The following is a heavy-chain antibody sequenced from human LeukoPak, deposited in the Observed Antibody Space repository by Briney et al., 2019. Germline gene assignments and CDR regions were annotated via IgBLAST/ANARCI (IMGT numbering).Heavy chain of an antibody. V-gene: IGHV1-8*01. CDR1: GYTFTSYD. Sequence: GASVKVSCKASGYTFTSYDINWVRQATGQGLEWMGWMNPNSGNTGYAQKFQGRVTMTRNTSISTAYMELSSLRSEDTAVYYCARAHSGYTFLSYYYYYMDVWGKGTTVTISS. CDR3: ARAHSGYTFLSYYYYYMDV. CDR2: MNPNSGNT. J-gene: IGHJ6*03. D-gene: IGHD5-12*01.